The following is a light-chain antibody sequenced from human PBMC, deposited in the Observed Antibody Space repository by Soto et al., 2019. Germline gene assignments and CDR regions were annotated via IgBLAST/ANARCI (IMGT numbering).Light chain of an antibody. J-gene: IGLJ1*01. V-gene: IGLV2-14*01. CDR1: SSDVGGYNY. CDR2: DVS. CDR3: SSYTSSSTLD. Sequence: QSVLTQPASVSGSPGQSITISCTGTSSDVGGYNYVSWYQQHPGKAPKLMIYDVSNRPSGVSNRFSGSKSGNTASLTISGLQAEDEADYYCSSYTSSSTLDIGTGTKGTV.